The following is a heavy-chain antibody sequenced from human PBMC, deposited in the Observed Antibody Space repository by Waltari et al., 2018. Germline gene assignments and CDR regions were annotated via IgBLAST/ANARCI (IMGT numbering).Heavy chain of an antibody. CDR3: ARVQGWPTIPDY. CDR1: GLPVSSDY. Sequence: EVQLVESGGGLIQPGGSLRLSCAATGLPVSSDYMSWVRQAPGKGLEWISVIHSGGTTYYSDSVKGRFTISRDNSKNTLYLQMNSLRAEDTAVYYCARVQGWPTIPDYWGQGTLVTVSS. J-gene: IGHJ4*02. V-gene: IGHV3-53*01. CDR2: IHSGGTT. D-gene: IGHD2-15*01.